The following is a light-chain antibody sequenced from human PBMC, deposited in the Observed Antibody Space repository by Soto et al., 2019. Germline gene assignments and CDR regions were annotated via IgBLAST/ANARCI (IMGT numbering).Light chain of an antibody. CDR2: KAS. CDR3: QQYKSYWT. J-gene: IGKJ1*01. Sequence: DIQLTQSPSTLSASVGARVTIACRASQNIKRWLGWYQQKPAKAPNLLIYKASRLESGVPSRFSGSGSGTEFTLTISSLQPDDFATYYCQQYKSYWTFGQGTKVDIK. V-gene: IGKV1-5*03. CDR1: QNIKRW.